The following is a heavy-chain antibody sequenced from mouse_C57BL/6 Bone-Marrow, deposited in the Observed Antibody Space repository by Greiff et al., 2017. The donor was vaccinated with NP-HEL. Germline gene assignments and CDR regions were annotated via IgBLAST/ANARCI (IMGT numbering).Heavy chain of an antibody. Sequence: QVQLKQSGAELVRPGTSVKVSCKASGYAFTNYLIEWVKQRPGQGLEWIGVINPGSGGTNYNEKFKGKATLAADKSSSTAYMQLSSLTSEDSAVYFCARRLRHYFDYWGQGTTLTVSS. V-gene: IGHV1-54*01. J-gene: IGHJ2*01. CDR2: INPGSGGT. D-gene: IGHD2-4*01. CDR1: GYAFTNYL. CDR3: ARRLRHYFDY.